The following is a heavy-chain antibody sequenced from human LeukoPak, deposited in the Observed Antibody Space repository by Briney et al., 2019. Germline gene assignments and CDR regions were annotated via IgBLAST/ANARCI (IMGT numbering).Heavy chain of an antibody. Sequence: PGRSLRLSCAASGFTFSSYCMHWVRQAPGKGLEGVAVIWYDGSNKYYADSVKGRFTISRDNSKNTLSLQMNSLRAEDTAVYYCAREAAQLSSSWLWHAFDIWGQGTMVTVSS. J-gene: IGHJ3*02. V-gene: IGHV3-33*01. CDR1: GFTFSSYC. CDR3: AREAAQLSSSWLWHAFDI. CDR2: IWYDGSNK. D-gene: IGHD6-13*01.